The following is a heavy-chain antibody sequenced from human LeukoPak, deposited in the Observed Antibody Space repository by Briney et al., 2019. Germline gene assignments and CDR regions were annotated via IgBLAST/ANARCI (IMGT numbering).Heavy chain of an antibody. Sequence: GGSLRLSCAASGFTFSSYWMSWVRQAPGKGLEWVANIKQDGSEKYYVDSVKGRFTISRDNAKNSLYLQMNSLRAEDTAVYYCAREWGYSSSWYNYYYYGMDVWGQGTTVTVPS. CDR2: IKQDGSEK. CDR1: GFTFSSYW. D-gene: IGHD6-13*01. CDR3: AREWGYSSSWYNYYYYGMDV. J-gene: IGHJ6*02. V-gene: IGHV3-7*01.